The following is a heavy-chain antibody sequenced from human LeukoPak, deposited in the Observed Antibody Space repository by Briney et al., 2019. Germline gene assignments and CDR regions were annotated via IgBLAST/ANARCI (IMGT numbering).Heavy chain of an antibody. CDR1: GSRFTNYW. V-gene: IGHV5-51*01. CDR3: ASLVAAAGPYGY. D-gene: IGHD6-13*01. J-gene: IGHJ4*02. CDR2: IYPGDSDT. Sequence: GAPLRISCKGSGSRFTNYWIGWVRQMPGKGLEWMGIIYPGDSDTSYSPSFQGQVTISADKSISTGYLQWSSLKASDTAMYYCASLVAAAGPYGYWGQGTLVTVSS.